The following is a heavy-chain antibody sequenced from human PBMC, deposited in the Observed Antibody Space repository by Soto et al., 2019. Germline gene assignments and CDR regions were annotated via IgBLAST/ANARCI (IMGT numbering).Heavy chain of an antibody. D-gene: IGHD6-19*01. Sequence: SETLSLTCTVSGGSISSSSYYWGWIRQPPGKGLEWIGSIYYSGSTYYNPSLKSRVTISVDTSKNQFSLKLSSVTAADTAVYYCARHVNLPLAGTGFDSRGRGTLVTVSS. CDR2: IYYSGST. J-gene: IGHJ4*02. CDR1: GGSISSSSYY. CDR3: ARHVNLPLAGTGFDS. V-gene: IGHV4-39*01.